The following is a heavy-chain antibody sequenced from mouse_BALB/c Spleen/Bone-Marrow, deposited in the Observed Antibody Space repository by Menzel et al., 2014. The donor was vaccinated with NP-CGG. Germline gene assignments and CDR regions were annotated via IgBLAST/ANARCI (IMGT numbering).Heavy chain of an antibody. CDR1: GYSITSGYF. CDR2: ISFDGSN. V-gene: IGHV3-6*02. CDR3: ARTYYRYGAYYFDC. J-gene: IGHJ2*01. D-gene: IGHD2-14*01. Sequence: EVKLMESGPGPVKPSQSLSLTCSVTGYSITSGYFCNWIRQFPGNKLEWMGYISFDGSNNYNPSLKNRISITRDTSKNQFFLKLSSVTTEDSSTYYCARTYYRYGAYYFDCWGQGTTLTVSS.